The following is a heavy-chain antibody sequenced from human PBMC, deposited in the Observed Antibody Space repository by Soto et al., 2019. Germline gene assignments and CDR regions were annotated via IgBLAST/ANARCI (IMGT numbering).Heavy chain of an antibody. CDR3: ARHGKTMKKLIDY. J-gene: IGHJ4*02. D-gene: IGHD2-15*01. Sequence: PGESLKISCKASGYSFTNYWIGWARQMPGKGLELMGIIYPGDSDTRYSPSFQGQVTISADKSISTTYLQWSSLKASDTAMYYCARHGKTMKKLIDYWGQGTLVTVSS. CDR2: IYPGDSDT. CDR1: GYSFTNYW. V-gene: IGHV5-51*01.